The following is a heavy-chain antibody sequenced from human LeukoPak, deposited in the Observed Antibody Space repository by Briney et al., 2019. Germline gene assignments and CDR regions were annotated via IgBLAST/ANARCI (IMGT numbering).Heavy chain of an antibody. CDR1: GLSFSSNW. V-gene: IGHV3-7*01. D-gene: IGHD3-10*01. CDR2: IKHDGSDN. CDR3: ARGGKSGAFDI. Sequence: GGSLRLSCEASGLSFSSNWMSWVRQAPGKGREWVANIKHDGSDNYYAEPVKGRLAITRDNASNTLYLKMNSLRVEDKAVYYCARGGKSGAFDIWGQGTLVTVSS. J-gene: IGHJ3*02.